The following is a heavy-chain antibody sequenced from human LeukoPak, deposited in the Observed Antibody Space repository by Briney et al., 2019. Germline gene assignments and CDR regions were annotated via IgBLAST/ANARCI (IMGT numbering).Heavy chain of an antibody. Sequence: GESLKISCKGSGYSFTSYWIGWVRQMPGKGLEWMGIIYPGDSDTRYRPSFQGQVTISADKSISTAYLQWSSLKASDTAMYYCARRTSHYYDSSGYSDWFDPWGQGTLVTVSS. CDR2: IYPGDSDT. CDR1: GYSFTSYW. J-gene: IGHJ5*02. D-gene: IGHD3-22*01. V-gene: IGHV5-51*01. CDR3: ARRTSHYYDSSGYSDWFDP.